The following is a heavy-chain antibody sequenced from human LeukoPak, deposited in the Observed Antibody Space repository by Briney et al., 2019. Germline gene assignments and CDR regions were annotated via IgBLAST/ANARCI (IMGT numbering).Heavy chain of an antibody. CDR3: ARAPTSDNSDYYFDY. CDR1: GYTFTSYD. CDR2: MSPNSGNT. Sequence: GASVKVSCKASGYTFTSYDINWMRQATGQGLEWRGWMSPNSGNTGYAQKFQGRVTMTRDTSISTAYMELSSLRSEDTAVYYCARAPTSDNSDYYFDYWGQGTLVTVSS. D-gene: IGHD3-10*01. V-gene: IGHV1-8*01. J-gene: IGHJ4*02.